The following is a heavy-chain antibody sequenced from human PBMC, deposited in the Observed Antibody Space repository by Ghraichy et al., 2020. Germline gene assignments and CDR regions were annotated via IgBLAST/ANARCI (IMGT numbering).Heavy chain of an antibody. V-gene: IGHV3-48*02. CDR3: ARESSGTYSLDN. J-gene: IGHJ4*02. CDR2: INSNGLTI. Sequence: GGSLRLSCAASGFTFSRNAMNWVRQAPGKGLEWISYINSNGLTIYYADSVQGRFTISRDNAKSSLFLQMNSLTHEDTAVYYCARESSGTYSLDNRGQGSLVSVSS. D-gene: IGHD1-26*01. CDR1: GFTFSRNA.